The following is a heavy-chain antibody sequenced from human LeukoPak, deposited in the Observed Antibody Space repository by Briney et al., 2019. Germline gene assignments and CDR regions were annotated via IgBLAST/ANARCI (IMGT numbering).Heavy chain of an antibody. CDR2: IYHSGST. D-gene: IGHD6-13*01. Sequence: PSETLSLTCTVSGYSISSGYYWGWIRQPPGKGLEWIGSIYHSGSTYYNPSLKSRVTISVDTSKNQFSLKLSSVTAADTAVYYCARMGVLGSGWYRSYYMDVWGKGTTVTISS. CDR3: ARMGVLGSGWYRSYYMDV. J-gene: IGHJ6*03. CDR1: GYSISSGYY. V-gene: IGHV4-38-2*02.